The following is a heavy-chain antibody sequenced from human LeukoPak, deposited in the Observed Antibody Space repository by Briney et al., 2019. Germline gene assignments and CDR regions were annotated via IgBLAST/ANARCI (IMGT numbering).Heavy chain of an antibody. J-gene: IGHJ4*02. CDR1: GGSISSGGYY. CDR3: ARGGGYCSSTSCPDVPFDY. CDR2: IYYSGST. Sequence: SETLSLTCTVSGGSISSGGYYWSWIRQHPGKGLEWIGYIYYSGSTYYNPSLKSRVTISVDTSKNQFSLKLSSVTAADTAVYYCARGGGYCSSTSCPDVPFDYWGQGTLVTVSS. D-gene: IGHD2-2*01. V-gene: IGHV4-31*03.